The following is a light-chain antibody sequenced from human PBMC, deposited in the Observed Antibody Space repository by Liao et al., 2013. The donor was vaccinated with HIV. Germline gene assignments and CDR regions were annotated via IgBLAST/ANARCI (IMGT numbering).Light chain of an antibody. CDR3: HVWDSATDHYV. CDR2: YDT. V-gene: IGLV3-21*02. J-gene: IGLJ1*01. CDR1: TIGTKY. Sequence: SSVLTQPPSLSVAPGQTARITCGGTTIGTKYVHWYQKRPGRAPVVVIYYDTDRPSEISERFSGSHSGNTATLIINRVEAGDEADYYCHVWDSATDHYVFGTGTKVTVL.